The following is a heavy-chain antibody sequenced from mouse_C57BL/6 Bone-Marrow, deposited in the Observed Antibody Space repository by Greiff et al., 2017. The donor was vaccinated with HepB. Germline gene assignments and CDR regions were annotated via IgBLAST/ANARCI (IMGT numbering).Heavy chain of an antibody. CDR2: IYPRSGNT. V-gene: IGHV1-81*01. D-gene: IGHD1-1*01. J-gene: IGHJ2*01. CDR1: GYTFTSYG. CDR3: ASPFITTEDYFDY. Sequence: QVQLQQSGAELARPGASVKLSCKASGYTFTSYGISWVKQRTGQGLEWIGEIYPRSGNTYYNEKFKGKATLTADKSSSTAYMELRSLTSEDSAVSFCASPFITTEDYFDYWGQGTTLTVSS.